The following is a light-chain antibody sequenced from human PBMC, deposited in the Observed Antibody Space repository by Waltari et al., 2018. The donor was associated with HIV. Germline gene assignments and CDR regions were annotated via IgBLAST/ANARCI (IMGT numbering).Light chain of an antibody. J-gene: IGLJ2*01. CDR1: SSDIGSYNL. CDR2: EVT. Sequence: QSALTQPASVSGSPGQSITISCTGTSSDIGSYNLVSWYQQHPGKAPKLIIYEVTKRPSGVSNCFSGSKSGNTASLTISRLQAEDEADYYCCSYVDISTFIFGGGTKLTVL. V-gene: IGLV2-23*02. CDR3: CSYVDISTFI.